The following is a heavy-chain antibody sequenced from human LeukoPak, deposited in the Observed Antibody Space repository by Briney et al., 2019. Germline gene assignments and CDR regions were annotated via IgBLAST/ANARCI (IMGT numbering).Heavy chain of an antibody. CDR3: ARSPYDTATPLDY. CDR2: INAGNGNT. Sequence: GASVKVSCKASGYTFTGYYMHWVRQAPGQGLEWMGWINAGNGNTKYSQKFRGRVTITRDTSASTAYMELSSLRSEDTAVYYCARSPYDTATPLDYWGQGTLVTVSS. CDR1: GYTFTGYY. D-gene: IGHD5-18*01. J-gene: IGHJ4*02. V-gene: IGHV1-3*01.